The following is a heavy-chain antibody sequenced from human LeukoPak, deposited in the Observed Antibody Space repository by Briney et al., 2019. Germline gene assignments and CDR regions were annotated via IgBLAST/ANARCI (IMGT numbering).Heavy chain of an antibody. V-gene: IGHV3-21*01. J-gene: IGHJ4*02. CDR3: ARGQSRYFDWYLGFFDY. Sequence: GGSLRLSCAASGFTVSSNYMNWVRQATGKALEWVSSISSTSSYIYYADSVKGRFAISRDNAKNSLYLQMNSLRADDTAVYYCARGQSRYFDWYLGFFDYWGQGTLVTVSS. CDR2: ISSTSSYI. D-gene: IGHD3-9*01. CDR1: GFTVSSNY.